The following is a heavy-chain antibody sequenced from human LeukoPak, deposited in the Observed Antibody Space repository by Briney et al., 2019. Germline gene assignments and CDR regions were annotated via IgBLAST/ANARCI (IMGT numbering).Heavy chain of an antibody. CDR1: EFIFSKYW. Sequence: GGSLRLSCEASEFIFSKYWMSWVRQAPGKGLEWVARMKQDGSEKYSVDSVKGRFTISRDNAKNSLYLQMNTLRAEDTAVYYCARTSVNSLWDDAFDIWGQGTMVTVSS. V-gene: IGHV3-7*05. CDR3: ARTSVNSLWDDAFDI. CDR2: MKQDGSEK. D-gene: IGHD4-17*01. J-gene: IGHJ3*02.